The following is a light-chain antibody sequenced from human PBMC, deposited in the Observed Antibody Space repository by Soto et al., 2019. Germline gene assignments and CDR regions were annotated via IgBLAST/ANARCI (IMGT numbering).Light chain of an antibody. V-gene: IGLV1-40*01. J-gene: IGLJ2*01. Sequence: QSVLTQPPSVSGAPGQRVTISCTGSSSNIGAGYDVHWYQQLPGTAPKLLIYGNSNRPSGVPDRFSGSKSGTSASLAITGLRAEDEADYYCQSYDSSLSVLVFGGGTKVTVL. CDR1: SSNIGAGYD. CDR3: QSYDSSLSVLV. CDR2: GNS.